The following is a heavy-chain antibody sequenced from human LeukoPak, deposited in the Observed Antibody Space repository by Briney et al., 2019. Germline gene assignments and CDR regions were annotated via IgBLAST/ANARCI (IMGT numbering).Heavy chain of an antibody. V-gene: IGHV4-59*08. CDR3: ARQSLNPDCSGGSCYAYAFDI. D-gene: IGHD2-15*01. CDR2: IYYSGST. J-gene: IGHJ3*02. Sequence: SETLSLTCTVSGGSISSYYWSWIRQPPGKGLEWIGYIYYSGSTNYNPSLKSRVTISVDTSKNQFSLKLSSVTAADTAVYYCARQSLNPDCSGGSCYAYAFDIWGQGTMVTVSS. CDR1: GGSISSYY.